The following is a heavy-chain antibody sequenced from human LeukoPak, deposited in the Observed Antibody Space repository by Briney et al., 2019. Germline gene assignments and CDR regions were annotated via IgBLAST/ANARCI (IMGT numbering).Heavy chain of an antibody. D-gene: IGHD3-16*01. CDR2: ISSSSSYI. Sequence: GGSLRLSCAASGFAFSSYEMNWVRQAPGKGLEWVSSISSSSSYIYYADSVKGRFTISRDNAKNSLYLQMNSLRAEDTAVYYCARGGVSHFDYWGQGTLVTVSS. CDR1: GFAFSSYE. CDR3: ARGGVSHFDY. J-gene: IGHJ4*02. V-gene: IGHV3-21*01.